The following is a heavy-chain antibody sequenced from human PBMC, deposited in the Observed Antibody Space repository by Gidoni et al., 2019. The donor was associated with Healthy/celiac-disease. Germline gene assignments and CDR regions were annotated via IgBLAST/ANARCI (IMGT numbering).Heavy chain of an antibody. CDR3: ARAWGQWLVLDFDY. Sequence: QVQLVQSGAEVKKPGASVKLSCKASVSTFPSYGISWVRQAPGQGLEWMGWISTYNGNTNYAQKLQGRVTMTTDTSTSTAYMELRSLRADDTAVYYCARAWGQWLVLDFDYWGQGTLVTVSS. CDR1: VSTFPSYG. V-gene: IGHV1-18*01. J-gene: IGHJ4*02. CDR2: ISTYNGNT. D-gene: IGHD6-19*01.